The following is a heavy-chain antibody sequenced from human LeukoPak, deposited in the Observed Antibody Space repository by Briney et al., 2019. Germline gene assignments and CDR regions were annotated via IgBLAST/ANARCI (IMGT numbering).Heavy chain of an antibody. CDR1: GFTFSSYG. Sequence: PGGSLRLSCAASGFTFSSYGMHWVRQAPGKGLEWVAVIWYDGSNKYYADSVKGRFTISRDNSKNTLYLQMNSLRAEDTAVYYCAKDRAGYSLDYWGQGTLVTVSS. CDR2: IWYDGSNK. CDR3: AKDRAGYSLDY. D-gene: IGHD6-13*01. J-gene: IGHJ4*02. V-gene: IGHV3-33*06.